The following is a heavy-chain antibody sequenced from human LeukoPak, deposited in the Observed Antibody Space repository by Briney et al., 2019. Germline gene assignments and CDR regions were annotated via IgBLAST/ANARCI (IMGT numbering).Heavy chain of an antibody. V-gene: IGHV4-4*07. CDR3: ARDGFYDSSGYYYNWVFDY. Sequence: SETLSLTCTVSGGSISSYYWSWIRQPAGKGLEWIGRIYTSGSTNYNPSLKSRVTMAVDTSKNQFSLRLSSVIAADTAVYYCARDGFYDSSGYYYNWVFDYWGQGTLVTVSS. J-gene: IGHJ4*02. CDR1: GGSISSYY. CDR2: IYTSGST. D-gene: IGHD3-22*01.